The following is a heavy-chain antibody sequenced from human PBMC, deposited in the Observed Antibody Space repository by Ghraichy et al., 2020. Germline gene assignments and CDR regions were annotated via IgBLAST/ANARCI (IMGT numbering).Heavy chain of an antibody. CDR1: GFTFTNFW. D-gene: IGHD3-22*01. CDR2: INKDGSEQ. Sequence: GGSLRLSCAGSGFTFTNFWMSWVRQAPGEGLEWVANINKDGSEQYFLDSVKGRFTISRDNANKFLYLQMDSLRAEDTAVYFCARDGRGRYDSSGYSSYYFDYWGQGTLVTVSS. CDR3: ARDGRGRYDSSGYSSYYFDY. V-gene: IGHV3-7*04. J-gene: IGHJ4*02.